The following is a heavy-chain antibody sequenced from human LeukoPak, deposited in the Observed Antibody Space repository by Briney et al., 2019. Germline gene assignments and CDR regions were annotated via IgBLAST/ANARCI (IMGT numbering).Heavy chain of an antibody. V-gene: IGHV3-23*01. Sequence: GSLRLSCAASGFTFGSYAMSWVRQAPGKGLEWVSGISESGGSTYYADSVKGRFTISRDNSKNTLFLQMNSLRAEDTAVYYCAKDHIRRDGYSDFDYWGQGTLVTVSS. CDR2: ISESGGST. D-gene: IGHD6-13*01. J-gene: IGHJ4*02. CDR3: AKDHIRRDGYSDFDY. CDR1: GFTFGSYA.